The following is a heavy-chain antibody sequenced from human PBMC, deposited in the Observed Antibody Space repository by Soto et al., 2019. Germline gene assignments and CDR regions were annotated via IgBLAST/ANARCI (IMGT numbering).Heavy chain of an antibody. CDR3: AREGGGRDYYGMDV. J-gene: IGHJ6*02. Sequence: PSEALSLTCAFSGGSISSGGYSWSWIRQPPGKGLEWIGYIYHSGSTYYNPSLKSRVTISVDRSKNQFSLKLSSVTAADTAVYYCAREGGGRDYYGMDVWGQGTTVPVSS. CDR1: GGSISSGGYS. V-gene: IGHV4-30-2*01. D-gene: IGHD3-10*01. CDR2: IYHSGST.